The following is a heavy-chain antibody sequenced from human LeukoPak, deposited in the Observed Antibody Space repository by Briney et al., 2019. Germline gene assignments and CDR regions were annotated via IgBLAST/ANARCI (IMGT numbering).Heavy chain of an antibody. D-gene: IGHD1-26*01. Sequence: PGGSLRLSCAAAGFTFSSYSMNWVRQAPGKGLEWVSSISSSSSYKYYADSVKGRFTISRDNAKNSLYLQMNSLRAEDTAVYYCARGSIVGATTFDYWGQGTLVTVSS. CDR1: GFTFSSYS. J-gene: IGHJ4*02. CDR2: ISSSSSYK. CDR3: ARGSIVGATTFDY. V-gene: IGHV3-21*01.